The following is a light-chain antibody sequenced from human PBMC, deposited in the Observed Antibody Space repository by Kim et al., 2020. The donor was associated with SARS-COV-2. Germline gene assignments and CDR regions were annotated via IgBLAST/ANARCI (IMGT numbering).Light chain of an antibody. V-gene: IGKV1-39*01. Sequence: SASVGDRIIITCRARQSISTSLNWYQQKPGKAPNLLIYAASSLQSGVPSRFSGSGSGTDFTLTISNLQPEDFAIYYCQQSHGFPYSFGQGTKLEI. J-gene: IGKJ2*03. CDR1: QSISTS. CDR3: QQSHGFPYS. CDR2: AAS.